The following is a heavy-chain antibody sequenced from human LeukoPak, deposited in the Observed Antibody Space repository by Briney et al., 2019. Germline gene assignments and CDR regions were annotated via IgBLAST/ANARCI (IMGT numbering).Heavy chain of an antibody. CDR2: INHSGST. D-gene: IGHD7-27*01. Sequence: PSETLSLTCAVYGGSFSGYYWSWIRQPPGKGLEWIGEINHSGSTNYNPSLKSRVTISVDTSKNQFSLKPSSVTAADTAVYYCARGSPGDFDYWGQGTLVTVSS. CDR3: ARGSPGDFDY. J-gene: IGHJ4*02. CDR1: GGSFSGYY. V-gene: IGHV4-34*01.